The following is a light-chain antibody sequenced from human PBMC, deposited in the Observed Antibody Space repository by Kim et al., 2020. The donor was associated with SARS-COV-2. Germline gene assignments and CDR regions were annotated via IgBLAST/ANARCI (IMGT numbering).Light chain of an antibody. Sequence: PGERATLSCRASQSVSSSYLAWYQQKPGQAPRLLIYGASSRATGIPDRFSGSGSGTDFTLTISRLESEDFAVYYCQQYGSSPRTFGQGTKLDI. J-gene: IGKJ2*01. V-gene: IGKV3-20*01. CDR1: QSVSSSY. CDR3: QQYGSSPRT. CDR2: GAS.